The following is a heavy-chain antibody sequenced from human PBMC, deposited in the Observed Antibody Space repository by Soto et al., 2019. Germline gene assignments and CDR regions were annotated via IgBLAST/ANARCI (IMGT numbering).Heavy chain of an antibody. CDR2: ISAYNGNT. CDR3: AREYESSGYYAPNAFDI. D-gene: IGHD3-22*01. Sequence: ASVKVSCKASGYTFTSYGISWVRQAPGQGLEWMGWISAYNGNTNYAQKLQGRVTMTTDTSTSTAYMELRSLRSDDTAVYYCAREYESSGYYAPNAFDIWGQGTMVTVSS. J-gene: IGHJ3*02. V-gene: IGHV1-18*01. CDR1: GYTFTSYG.